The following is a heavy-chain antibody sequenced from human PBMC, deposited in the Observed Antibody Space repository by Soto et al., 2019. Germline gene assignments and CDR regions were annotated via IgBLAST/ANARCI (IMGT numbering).Heavy chain of an antibody. CDR1: GFTFSSYA. Sequence: GGSLRLSCAASGFTFSSYAMSCVRQAPGKGLEWVSAISGSDNITYYADSVKGRFTISRENSKNTLYLQMRSLRADDTAVYYCAPMGVWGQGTTVTVSS. J-gene: IGHJ6*02. V-gene: IGHV3-23*01. CDR3: APMGV. CDR2: ISGSDNIT.